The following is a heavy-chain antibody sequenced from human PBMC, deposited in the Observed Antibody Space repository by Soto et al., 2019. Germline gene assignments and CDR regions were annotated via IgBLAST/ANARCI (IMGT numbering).Heavy chain of an antibody. V-gene: IGHV4-39*07. CDR1: GVSITTSSYF. Sequence: SDTLSLTCTVSGVSITTSSYFWGWIRQPPGKGLEWIGSVYYSGSTYYNPSLKSRVTISVDTSKNQFSLKLSSVTAADTGVYYGERDGSRTANWSDQWCKGSLVTVYS. J-gene: IGHJ5*02. D-gene: IGHD1-1*01. CDR2: VYYSGST. CDR3: ERDGSRTANWSDQ.